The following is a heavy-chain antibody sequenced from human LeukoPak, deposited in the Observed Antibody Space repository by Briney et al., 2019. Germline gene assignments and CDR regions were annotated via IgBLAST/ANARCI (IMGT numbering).Heavy chain of an antibody. Sequence: GASVNVSCKASGYTFTSYHIHWVRQAPGQGLEWMGIINTSAGSTSYAQKFLGRVRLTRDTSTSTVYMQLSSLRSEDTAIYYCARGNLEGDWNDLLAPYWGQGTLVTVSS. CDR1: GYTFTSYH. D-gene: IGHD1-1*01. J-gene: IGHJ4*02. V-gene: IGHV1-46*01. CDR2: INTSAGST. CDR3: ARGNLEGDWNDLLAPY.